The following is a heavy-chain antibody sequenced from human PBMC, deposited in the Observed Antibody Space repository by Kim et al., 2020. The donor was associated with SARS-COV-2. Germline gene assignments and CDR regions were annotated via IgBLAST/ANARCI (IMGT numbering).Heavy chain of an antibody. CDR2: ISSSSSYI. Sequence: GGSLRLSCAASGFTFSSYSMNWVRQAPGKGLEWVSSISSSSSYIYYADSVKGRFTISRDNAKNSLYLQMNSLRAEDTAVYYCARDTSGYSGTYYFDYWGQGTLVTVSS. CDR1: GFTFSSYS. V-gene: IGHV3-21*01. CDR3: ARDTSGYSGTYYFDY. D-gene: IGHD5-12*01. J-gene: IGHJ4*02.